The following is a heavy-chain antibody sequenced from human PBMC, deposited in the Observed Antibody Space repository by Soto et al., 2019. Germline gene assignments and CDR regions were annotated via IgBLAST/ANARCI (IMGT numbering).Heavy chain of an antibody. J-gene: IGHJ4*02. CDR2: ISGSGGST. V-gene: IGHV3-23*01. D-gene: IGHD5-12*01. CDR3: AKEAGEMATTYRHFDH. Sequence: EVQLLESGGGLVQPGGSLRLSCAASGFTFTTYAMSWVRQAPGKGLEWVSAISGSGGSTYYADSVKGRFTISRDNSKHTLYLLMNSLRAEDTAVYYCAKEAGEMATTYRHFDHWGQGTLVTVSS. CDR1: GFTFTTYA.